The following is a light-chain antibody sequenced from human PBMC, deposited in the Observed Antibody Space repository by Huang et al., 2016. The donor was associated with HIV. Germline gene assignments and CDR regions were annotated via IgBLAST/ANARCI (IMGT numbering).Light chain of an antibody. Sequence: EIVLAQSPGTLSLSPGERATLSCRASQSVSSSNVAWYQQQPCQAPRLLIYCAASRATGIPDRFSGSGSGTDFTLTISRLEPEDFAVYYCQEYETFGPGTKVDIK. CDR2: CAA. CDR3: QEYET. CDR1: QSVSSSN. V-gene: IGKV3-20*01. J-gene: IGKJ3*01.